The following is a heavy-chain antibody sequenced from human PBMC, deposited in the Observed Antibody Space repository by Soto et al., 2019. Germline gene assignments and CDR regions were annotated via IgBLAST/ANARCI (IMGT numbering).Heavy chain of an antibody. D-gene: IGHD2-15*01. J-gene: IGHJ4*02. CDR2: IKHKPENYKT. V-gene: IGHV3-72*01. Sequence: EVQLVESGGGLVQPGGSLTLSCAASGFSFSDHYMEWVRQAPGKGPEWVGRIKHKPENYKTEYAASVQGRFTISRDASTNSLYLQMNSLKTEDTAVDFCVNYIAGTPYWGQGTLVTVSS. CDR1: GFSFSDHY. CDR3: VNYIAGTPY.